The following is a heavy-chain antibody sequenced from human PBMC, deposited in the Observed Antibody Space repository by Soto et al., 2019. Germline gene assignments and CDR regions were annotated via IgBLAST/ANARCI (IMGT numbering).Heavy chain of an antibody. CDR3: AKCAPGTQWLASFFDY. CDR2: ISYDGSNK. V-gene: IGHV3-30*18. D-gene: IGHD6-19*01. CDR1: GFTFSSYG. J-gene: IGHJ4*02. Sequence: GGSLRLSCAASGFTFSSYGMHWVRQAPGKGLEWVAVISYDGSNKYYADSVKGRFTISRDNSKNTLYLQMNSLRAEDTAVYYCAKCAPGTQWLASFFDYWGQGTLVTVSS.